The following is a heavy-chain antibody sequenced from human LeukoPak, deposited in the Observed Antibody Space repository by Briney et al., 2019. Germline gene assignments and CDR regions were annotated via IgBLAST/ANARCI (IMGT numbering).Heavy chain of an antibody. V-gene: IGHV4-59*01. CDR1: GGSISSYY. CDR3: ARVPIDGYNFNAFDI. CDR2: IYYSGST. Sequence: SETLSLTCTVSGGSISSYYWSWIRQPPGKGLEWIGYIYYSGSTNYNPSLKSQVTISVDTSKNQFSLKLSSVTAADTAVYYCARVPIDGYNFNAFDIWGQGTMVTVSS. J-gene: IGHJ3*02. D-gene: IGHD5-24*01.